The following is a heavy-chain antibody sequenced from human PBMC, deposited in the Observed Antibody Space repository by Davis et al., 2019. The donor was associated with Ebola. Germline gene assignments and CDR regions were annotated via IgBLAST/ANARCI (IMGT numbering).Heavy chain of an antibody. CDR2: IYYSGTT. J-gene: IGHJ3*02. CDR3: AREAGGGAFDI. V-gene: IGHV4-31*03. CDR1: GGSITSGGYY. Sequence: SETLSLTCSVAGGSITSGGYYWNWILQHPGEGLEWIGIIYYSGTTHYNPSLKRRVIISRDTSKNQFSLKLSSVTAADTAVYYCAREAGGGAFDIWGQGTMITVSS. D-gene: IGHD3-16*01.